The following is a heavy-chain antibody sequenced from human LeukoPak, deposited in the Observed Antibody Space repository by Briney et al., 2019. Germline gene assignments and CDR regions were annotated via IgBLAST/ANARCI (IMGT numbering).Heavy chain of an antibody. V-gene: IGHV1-2*02. J-gene: IGHJ4*02. CDR2: INPNSGGT. Sequence: GASVKVSCKASGYTFTGYYLHWVRQAPGQGLEWMGWINPNSGGTNYAQKFQGRVTMTRDTSISTAYMELSRLRSDDTAVYYCARDYVDTAMDYDYWGQGTLVTVSS. CDR3: ARDYVDTAMDYDY. D-gene: IGHD5-18*01. CDR1: GYTFTGYY.